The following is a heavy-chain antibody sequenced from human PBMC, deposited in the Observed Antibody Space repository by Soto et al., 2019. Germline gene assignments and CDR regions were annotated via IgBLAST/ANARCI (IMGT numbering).Heavy chain of an antibody. CDR1: WDRVSSKSAA. CDR3: ARVSFDHFVHWFDP. V-gene: IGHV6-1*01. J-gene: IGHJ5*02. Sequence: SQTRSLTCAISWDRVSSKSAAWNWIRQSPSRGLEWLGRTYFRSKWYNDYAISVKSRITINPDTSKNQFSLLLNSVTPEDTAVYYCARVSFDHFVHWFDPWGQGTLVTVSS. D-gene: IGHD3-9*01. CDR2: TYFRSKWYN.